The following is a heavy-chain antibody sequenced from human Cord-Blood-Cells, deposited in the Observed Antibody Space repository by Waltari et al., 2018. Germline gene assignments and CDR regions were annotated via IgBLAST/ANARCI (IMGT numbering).Heavy chain of an antibody. Sequence: QVQLQQWCAGLLKPSETLSLTCAVYGGSFSGYYWSWLRQPPGTGLVWIGKINHSASTNYKPSLKGRVTISVDTSKNQFALKLSSVTAADTAVYYCARGGGSYYNWFDPWGQGTLVTVSS. CDR2: INHSAST. CDR3: ARGGGSYYNWFDP. V-gene: IGHV4-34*01. D-gene: IGHD1-26*01. J-gene: IGHJ5*02. CDR1: GGSFSGYY.